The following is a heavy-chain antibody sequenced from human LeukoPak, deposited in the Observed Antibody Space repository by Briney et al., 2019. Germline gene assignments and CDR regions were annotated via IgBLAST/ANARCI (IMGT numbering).Heavy chain of an antibody. Sequence: GESLKISCKGSGFSFTTYWIGLVRQMPGKGLEWMGIIYPGDSDTRYSPSFQGQVTISADKSISTAYLQWSSLKASDTAIYYCARARFCSGGSCYAEYWGQGTLVTVSS. CDR3: ARARFCSGGSCYAEY. D-gene: IGHD2-15*01. CDR1: GFSFTTYW. V-gene: IGHV5-51*01. J-gene: IGHJ4*02. CDR2: IYPGDSDT.